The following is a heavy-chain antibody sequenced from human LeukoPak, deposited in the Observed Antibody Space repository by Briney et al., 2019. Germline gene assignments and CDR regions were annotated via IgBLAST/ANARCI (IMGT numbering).Heavy chain of an antibody. CDR2: ISSSGSNI. D-gene: IGHD2-15*01. V-gene: IGHV3-11*01. J-gene: IGHJ4*02. CDR1: GFTFSDYY. CDR3: ARDSCSSGSCPFGY. Sequence: GGSLRLSCAASGFTFSDYYMSWIRRAPGKGLEWVSYISSSGSNIYYADSVKGRFTISRDNAKNSLYLQMNSLRAEDMAVYYCARDSCSSGSCPFGYWGQGTLVTVSS.